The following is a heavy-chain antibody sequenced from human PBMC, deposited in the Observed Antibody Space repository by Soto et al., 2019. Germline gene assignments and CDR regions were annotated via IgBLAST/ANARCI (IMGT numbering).Heavy chain of an antibody. CDR3: ARDGGSGGGAVAGDFDY. J-gene: IGHJ4*02. CDR2: IYYSGRT. CDR1: GGSISSYY. V-gene: IGHV4-59*01. Sequence: QVQLQESGPGLVKPSETLSLTCTVSGGSISSYYWSWIRQPPGKGLEWIGYIYYSGRTNYNPSLKRLVTISVDPSKNQFSLMLSSVTAADTAVYYCARDGGSGGGAVAGDFDYWGQGTLVTVSS. D-gene: IGHD6-19*01.